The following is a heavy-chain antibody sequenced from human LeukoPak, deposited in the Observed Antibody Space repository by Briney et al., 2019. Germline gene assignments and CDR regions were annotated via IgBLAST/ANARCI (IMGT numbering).Heavy chain of an antibody. D-gene: IGHD2-2*02. CDR2: IRYDGSNK. CDR3: ATTLGYCGSTSCYTPFGF. Sequence: SGGSLRLSCAASGFTFSSYGMHLVRQAPGKGLEWVAFIRYDGSNKYYTDSVKGRFTISRDNSRNTLYLQMDSLRAEDTAVYYCATTLGYCGSTSCYTPFGFWGQGTLVTVSP. V-gene: IGHV3-30*02. J-gene: IGHJ4*02. CDR1: GFTFSSYG.